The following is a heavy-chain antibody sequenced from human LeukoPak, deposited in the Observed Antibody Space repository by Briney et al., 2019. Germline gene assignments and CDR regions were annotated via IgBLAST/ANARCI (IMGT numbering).Heavy chain of an antibody. J-gene: IGHJ3*02. D-gene: IGHD3-10*01. V-gene: IGHV4-61*05. CDR2: IYYSGST. Sequence: SETLSLTCTVSGGSISSSTYYWGWIRQPPGKGLEWIGYIYYSGSTNYNPSLKSRVTISVDTSKNQFSLKLSSVTAADTAVYYCARVGYYYGSGSYSDAFDIWGQGTMVTVSS. CDR3: ARVGYYYGSGSYSDAFDI. CDR1: GGSISSSTYY.